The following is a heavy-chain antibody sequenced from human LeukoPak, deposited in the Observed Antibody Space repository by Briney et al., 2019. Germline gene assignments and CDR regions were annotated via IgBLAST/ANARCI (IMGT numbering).Heavy chain of an antibody. CDR2: IASDGSST. Sequence: GGSLRLSCAASGFTFSSYWMNWVRHAPGKGLVWVSRIASDGSSTTYADSVKGRFSISRDNAKNTLYLQMNSLRVEDTAVYYCTRGRPHGNDYWGQGTLVTVSS. CDR3: TRGRPHGNDY. V-gene: IGHV3-74*01. CDR1: GFTFSSYW. J-gene: IGHJ4*02. D-gene: IGHD4-23*01.